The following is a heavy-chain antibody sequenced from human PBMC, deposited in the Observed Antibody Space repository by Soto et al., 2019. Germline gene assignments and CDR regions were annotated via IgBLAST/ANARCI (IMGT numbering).Heavy chain of an antibody. CDR1: GYTFRNFY. V-gene: IGHV1-46*01. J-gene: IGHJ6*02. CDR2: INPGGGGA. D-gene: IGHD5-18*01. Sequence: QVQLVQSGAEMKKPGASVKVSCQASGYTFRNFYMHWVRQAPGQGLEWMEVINPGGGGADYAEDFQARVSIISERATGTVSMVLSSLSSDDTAVYYCARNNARAMYGYPIVGCGDLDYYGVVVEGQGTTVTVAS. CDR3: ARNNARAMYGYPIVGCGDLDYYGVVV.